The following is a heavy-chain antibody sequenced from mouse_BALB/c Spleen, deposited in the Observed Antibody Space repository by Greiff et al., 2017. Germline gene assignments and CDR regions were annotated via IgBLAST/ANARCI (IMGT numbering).Heavy chain of an antibody. Sequence: VQLKESGTVLARPGASVKMSCKASGYSFTSYWMHWVKQRPGQGLEWIGAIYPGNSDTSYNQKFKGKAKLTAVTSASTAYMELSSLTNEDSAVYYCTRGPPLYYGSSYGYFDVWGAGTTVTVSS. V-gene: IGHV1-5*01. CDR1: GYSFTSYW. J-gene: IGHJ1*01. D-gene: IGHD1-1*01. CDR2: IYPGNSDT. CDR3: TRGPPLYYGSSYGYFDV.